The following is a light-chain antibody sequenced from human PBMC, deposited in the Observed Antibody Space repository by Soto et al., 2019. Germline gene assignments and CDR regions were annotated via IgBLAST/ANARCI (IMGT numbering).Light chain of an antibody. CDR2: ATS. Sequence: DTQMTQSPSSLSSSVGDIISISCRASQTVSTYLNWYQQKPGKAPTLLISATSTLQSGVPSRFSGSGSGTDFTLTITSLQPEDFATYYCQQTYTTPRTFGQGTKVDIK. V-gene: IGKV1-39*01. CDR3: QQTYTTPRT. J-gene: IGKJ1*01. CDR1: QTVSTY.